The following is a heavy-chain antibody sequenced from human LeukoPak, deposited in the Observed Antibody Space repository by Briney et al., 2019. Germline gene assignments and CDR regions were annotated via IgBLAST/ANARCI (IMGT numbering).Heavy chain of an antibody. CDR2: MNPNSGNT. V-gene: IGHV1-8*01. J-gene: IGHJ4*02. Sequence: ASVKVSCKASGYTFTSYDINWVRQATGQGLEWMGWMNPNSGNTGYAQKFQGRVTMTRNTSISTAYMELSSLRSKDTAVYYCARGRWVTLAAYYFDYWGQETLATVSS. CDR3: ARGRWVTLAAYYFDY. CDR1: GYTFTSYD. D-gene: IGHD3-10*01.